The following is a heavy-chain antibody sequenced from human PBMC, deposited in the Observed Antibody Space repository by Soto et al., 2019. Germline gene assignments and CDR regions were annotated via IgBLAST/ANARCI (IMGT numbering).Heavy chain of an antibody. CDR3: ARPLYSSSGY. V-gene: IGHV1-2*02. J-gene: IGHJ4*02. D-gene: IGHD6-19*01. Sequence: ASVKVSCKASGDLLTCYYMHWVRQAPGQGLEWMGWINPNSGGTNYAQRFQGRVTMTRDTSISTAYMELSRLRSDDTDVYYCARPLYSSSGYWGQGTLVTVSS. CDR1: GDLLTCYY. CDR2: INPNSGGT.